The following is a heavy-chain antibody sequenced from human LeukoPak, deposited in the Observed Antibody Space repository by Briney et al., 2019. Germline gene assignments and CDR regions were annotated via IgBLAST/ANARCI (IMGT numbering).Heavy chain of an antibody. CDR3: ARGDWGVYYFDY. J-gene: IGHJ4*02. Sequence: PGGSLRLSCATSGFTFNNYDMHWVRQAPGKGLDWVAFIWYDGSNKYHTDSVKGRFTISRDTSKNTVYLQMNSLRVEDTAVYYCARGDWGVYYFDYWGQGTLVTVSS. V-gene: IGHV3-30*02. CDR1: GFTFNNYD. CDR2: IWYDGSNK. D-gene: IGHD7-27*01.